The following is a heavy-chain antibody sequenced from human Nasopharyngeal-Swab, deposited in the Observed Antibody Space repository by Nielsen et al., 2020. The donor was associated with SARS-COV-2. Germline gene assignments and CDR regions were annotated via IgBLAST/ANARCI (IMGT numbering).Heavy chain of an antibody. CDR1: GGTFSSYA. CDR3: ARIAVAGLGYYYYGMDV. Sequence: SVKVSCKASGGTFSSYAISWVRQAPGQGLEWMGRIIPILGIANYAQKFQGRVTITADKSTSTAYMELSSLRSEDTAVYYCARIAVAGLGYYYYGMDVWGQGATVTVSS. V-gene: IGHV1-69*04. CDR2: IIPILGIA. J-gene: IGHJ6*02. D-gene: IGHD6-19*01.